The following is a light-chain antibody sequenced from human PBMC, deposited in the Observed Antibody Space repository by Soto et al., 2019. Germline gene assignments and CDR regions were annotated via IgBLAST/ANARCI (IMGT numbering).Light chain of an antibody. V-gene: IGLV2-14*01. CDR1: RSDVGGYNY. CDR3: TSYTDNIHPYV. Sequence: QSVLTQPASVSGSPGQSISISCTGTRSDVGGYNYVSWYQQHPGKAPKLIIYDVTKRPSGVSTRFSGSKSGNTASLTISGLQPEDEADYYCTSYTDNIHPYVFGTGTKVTVL. CDR2: DVT. J-gene: IGLJ1*01.